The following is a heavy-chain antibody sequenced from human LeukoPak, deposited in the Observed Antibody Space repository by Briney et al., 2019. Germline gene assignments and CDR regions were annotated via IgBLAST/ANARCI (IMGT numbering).Heavy chain of an antibody. J-gene: IGHJ6*03. CDR3: ARVSDSISLLYYYYYMDV. D-gene: IGHD2-21*02. Sequence: SETLSLTCTVSGGSISSTYYYWGWIRQPPGKGLEWIGSIYYSGSTYYNPSLKSRVTISIDTSKNQFSLKLSSVTAADTAVYYCARVSDSISLLYYYYYMDVWGKGTTVTVSS. V-gene: IGHV4-39*07. CDR1: GGSISSTYYY. CDR2: IYYSGST.